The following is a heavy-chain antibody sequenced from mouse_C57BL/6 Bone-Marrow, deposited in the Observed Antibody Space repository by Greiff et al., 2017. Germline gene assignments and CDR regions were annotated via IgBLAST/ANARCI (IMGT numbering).Heavy chain of an antibody. D-gene: IGHD4-1*01. CDR3: ARRLTVG. CDR1: GYTFTDYY. CDR2: INPYNGGT. J-gene: IGHJ2*01. V-gene: IGHV1-19*01. Sequence: DVKLVESGPVLVKPGASVKMSCKASGYTFTDYYMNWVKQSHGKSLEWIGVINPYNGGTSYNQKFKGKATLTVDKSSSTAYMELNSLTSEDSAVYYCARRLTVGWGQGTTLTVSS.